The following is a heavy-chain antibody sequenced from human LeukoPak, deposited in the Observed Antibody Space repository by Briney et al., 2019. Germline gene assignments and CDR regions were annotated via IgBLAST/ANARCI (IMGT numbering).Heavy chain of an antibody. CDR1: GFTFSNYG. CDR2: ISAGGDT. J-gene: IGHJ4*02. D-gene: IGHD1-1*01. Sequence: GGSLRLSCAASGFTFSNYGMSWVRQAPGKGLEWVSTISAGGDTYYANSVGGRFTISRGISKNTLYLQMNSLRAEDTAVYYCAKTFNWNYFDCWGQGTLVTVSS. V-gene: IGHV3-23*01. CDR3: AKTFNWNYFDC.